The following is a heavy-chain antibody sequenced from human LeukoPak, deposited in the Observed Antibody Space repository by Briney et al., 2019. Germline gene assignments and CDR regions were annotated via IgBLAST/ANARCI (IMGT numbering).Heavy chain of an antibody. Sequence: SETLSLTCAFYGGSFTDYYWSWIRQPPGKGLEWIGEINHSGSTNYNPSLKSRVTISVDKSKNQFSLKLSSVTAADTAVYYCASGIGPRYFDYWGQGTLVTVSS. CDR1: GGSFTDYY. D-gene: IGHD1-26*01. V-gene: IGHV4-34*01. CDR3: ASGIGPRYFDY. CDR2: INHSGST. J-gene: IGHJ4*02.